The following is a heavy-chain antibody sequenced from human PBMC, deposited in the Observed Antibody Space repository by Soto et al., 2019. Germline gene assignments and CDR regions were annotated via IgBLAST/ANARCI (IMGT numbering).Heavy chain of an antibody. CDR1: GGSISSYY. V-gene: IGHV4-59*08. CDR3: ARHLSTTAAPLPFDY. J-gene: IGHJ4*02. CDR2: ISYSGST. Sequence: QVQLQESGPGLVKPSETLSLTCTVSGGSISSYYWSWIRQSPGKGLEWIGYISYSGSTEYNPSLKSRVTISVDTSKNQISLKLSSVTAADTAVYYCARHLSTTAAPLPFDYWGQGTLVTVSS. D-gene: IGHD1-1*01.